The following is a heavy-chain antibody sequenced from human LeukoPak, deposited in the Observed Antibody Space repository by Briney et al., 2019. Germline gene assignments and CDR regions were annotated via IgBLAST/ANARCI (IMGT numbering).Heavy chain of an antibody. V-gene: IGHV4-30-4*01. D-gene: IGHD5-18*01. Sequence: SETLSLTCTVSGGSISSGDYYWSWIRQPPRKGLEWIGYIYYSGSTYYNPSLKSRVTISVDTSKNQFSLKLSSVTAADTAVYYCARVYTGEGFDYWGQGTLVTVSS. CDR3: ARVYTGEGFDY. CDR2: IYYSGST. CDR1: GGSISSGDYY. J-gene: IGHJ4*02.